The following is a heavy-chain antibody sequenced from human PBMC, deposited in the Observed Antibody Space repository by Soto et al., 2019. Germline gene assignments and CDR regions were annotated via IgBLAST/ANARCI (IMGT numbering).Heavy chain of an antibody. D-gene: IGHD1-20*01. CDR1: GFTFNSFT. Sequence: VQLLEPGGGLVQVGGSLRLSCAASGFTFNSFTMYWVRQAPGKGLEYVSGISSNGGSTYYANSVKGRFTISRDNSKNTLYLQMGSLRGEDMAVYYCATDTSISGPRGAFDIWGQGTTVTVSS. CDR2: ISSNGGST. J-gene: IGHJ3*02. CDR3: ATDTSISGPRGAFDI. V-gene: IGHV3-64*01.